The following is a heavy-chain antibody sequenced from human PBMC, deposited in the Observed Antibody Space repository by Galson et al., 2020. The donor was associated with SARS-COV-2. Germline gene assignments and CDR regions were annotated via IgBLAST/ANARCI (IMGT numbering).Heavy chain of an antibody. D-gene: IGHD6-19*01. V-gene: IGHV4-39*07. CDR2: ISYSGSP. Sequence: SETLSLTCTVSGGSISSSSYYWGWIRQSPGKGLEWIGSISYSGSPYYNPSLKSRVTISVDTSKNQFSLKLSSVTAADTAVYYCARDSSSVGQWLVRSSDAFDIWGQGTMVTVSS. J-gene: IGHJ3*02. CDR3: ARDSSSVGQWLVRSSDAFDI. CDR1: GGSISSSSYY.